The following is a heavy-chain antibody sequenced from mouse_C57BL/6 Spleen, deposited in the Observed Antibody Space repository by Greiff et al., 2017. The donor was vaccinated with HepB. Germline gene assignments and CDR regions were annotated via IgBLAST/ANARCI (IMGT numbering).Heavy chain of an antibody. V-gene: IGHV1-69*01. J-gene: IGHJ4*01. D-gene: IGHD2-5*01. CDR3: ARTYYSNYGAMDY. CDR2: IDPSDSYT. CDR1: GYTFTSYW. Sequence: VKLQQPGAELVMPGASVKLSCKASGYTFTSYWMHWVKQRPGQGLEWIGEIDPSDSYTNYNQKFKGKSTLTVDKSSSTAYMQLSSLTSEDSAVYYCARTYYSNYGAMDYWGQGTSVTVSS.